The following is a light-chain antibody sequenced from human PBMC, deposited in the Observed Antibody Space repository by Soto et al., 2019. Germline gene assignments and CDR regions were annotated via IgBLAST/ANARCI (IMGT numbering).Light chain of an antibody. CDR2: AAS. Sequence: AIRMLLSLLSFSTSKSDRATIHCRASQGISSYLAWYQQTPGKAPKLLIYAASTLQTGVPSRFSGSGSGTDFTLTISSLQSEDFATYYCQQDYSYPRTFGQGTKVDIK. CDR1: QGISSY. J-gene: IGKJ1*01. CDR3: QQDYSYPRT. V-gene: IGKV1-8*01.